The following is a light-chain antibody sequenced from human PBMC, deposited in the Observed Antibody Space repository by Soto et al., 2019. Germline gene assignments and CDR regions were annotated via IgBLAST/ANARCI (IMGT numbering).Light chain of an antibody. CDR2: AAS. J-gene: IGKJ1*01. CDR3: QHYNSYSEA. Sequence: DIQLTQSPSFLSASVGDGVTITCRASHGIANYFAWYQQKPGKAPKLLIYAASTLQSGVPSRFSGSGSGTEFTLTISSLQPDDFATYYCQHYNSYSEAFGQGTKV. CDR1: HGIANY. V-gene: IGKV1-9*01.